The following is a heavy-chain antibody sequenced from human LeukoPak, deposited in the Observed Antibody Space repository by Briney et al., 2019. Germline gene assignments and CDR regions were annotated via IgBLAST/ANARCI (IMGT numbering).Heavy chain of an antibody. V-gene: IGHV4-59*01. J-gene: IGHJ4*02. CDR3: ARGDYDSSGYYYFDY. CDR2: IYYSGST. CDR1: GGSISSYY. Sequence: PSETLSLTCTVSGGSISSYYWSWIRQPPGKGLEWIGYIYYSGSTNYNPSLKSRVTISVDTSKNQFSLKLSSLTAADTAVYYCARGDYDSSGYYYFDYWGQGTLVTVSS. D-gene: IGHD3-22*01.